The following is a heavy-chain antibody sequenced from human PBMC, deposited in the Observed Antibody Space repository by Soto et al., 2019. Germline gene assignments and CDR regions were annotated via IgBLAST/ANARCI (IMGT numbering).Heavy chain of an antibody. V-gene: IGHV4-31*03. Sequence: QVQLQESGPGLVKPSQTLSLTCTVSGGSISSGGYYWSWIRQHPGKGLEWIGYIYYSGSTYYNPSLKGRVTISVDTSKNQFSLKLSSVTAADTAVYYCARSVVVVPAATGGAFDYWGQGTLVTVSS. J-gene: IGHJ4*02. D-gene: IGHD2-2*01. CDR2: IYYSGST. CDR1: GGSISSGGYY. CDR3: ARSVVVVPAATGGAFDY.